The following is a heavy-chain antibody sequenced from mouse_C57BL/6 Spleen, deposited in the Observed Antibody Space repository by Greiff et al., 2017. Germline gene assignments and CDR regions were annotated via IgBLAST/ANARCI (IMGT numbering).Heavy chain of an antibody. CDR1: GFTFSDYG. CDR2: IRSGSSTI. V-gene: IGHV5-17*01. Sequence: EVKVVESGGGLVKPGGSLKLSCAASGFTFSDYGMHWVRQAPEKGLEWVAYIRSGSSTIYYADTVKGRFTISRDNAKNTLFLQMTSLRSEDTAMYYCARDYGSSYAWFAYWGQGTLVTVSA. J-gene: IGHJ3*01. CDR3: ARDYGSSYAWFAY. D-gene: IGHD1-1*01.